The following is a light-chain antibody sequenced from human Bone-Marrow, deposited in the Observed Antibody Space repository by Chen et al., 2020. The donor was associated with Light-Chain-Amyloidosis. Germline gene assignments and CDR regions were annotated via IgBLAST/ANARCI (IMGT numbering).Light chain of an antibody. CDR2: EDD. V-gene: IGLV6-57*01. Sequence: NFLLTQLHSLLESPGKTVIISCTRRSGSIATNYVQWYQQRPGSSPTTVIYEDDQRPSGVPDRFSGSIDRSSNSASLTISGLKPEDEADYYCQSYQGSSQGVFGGGTKLTVL. CDR1: SGSIATNY. CDR3: QSYQGSSQGV. J-gene: IGLJ3*02.